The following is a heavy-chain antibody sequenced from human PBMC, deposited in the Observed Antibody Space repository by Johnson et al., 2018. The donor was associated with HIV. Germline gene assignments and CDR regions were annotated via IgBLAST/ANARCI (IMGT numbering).Heavy chain of an antibody. CDR2: ISYDGSNK. J-gene: IGHJ3*02. CDR3: AREGSVGATIFTMFDAFGM. D-gene: IGHD1-26*01. Sequence: QVQLVESGGGLMQPGGSLRLSCAASGFTFSSYAMHWVRQAPGKGLEWVAVISYDGSNKYYADSVKGRFTISRDNSKNTLYLQMNSLRAEATAVYYCAREGSVGATIFTMFDAFGMRGRGTMVTVSS. CDR1: GFTFSSYA. V-gene: IGHV3-30*04.